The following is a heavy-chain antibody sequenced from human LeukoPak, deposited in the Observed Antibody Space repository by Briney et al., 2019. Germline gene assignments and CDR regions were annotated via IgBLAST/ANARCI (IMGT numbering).Heavy chain of an antibody. CDR3: ARDAWGYYDSSGYSFGSQYYMDV. CDR2: ICVGGQST. Sequence: PGGSLRLSCAASGFTFSDHAMTCVREAPGKGLEWVSAICVGGQSTYYAASVRGRFPISRDNSKNTLSLQMNSLTAEDTAFYFCARDAWGYYDSSGYSFGSQYYMDVWGRGTTVTVSS. V-gene: IGHV3-23*01. D-gene: IGHD3-22*01. CDR1: GFTFSDHA. J-gene: IGHJ6*03.